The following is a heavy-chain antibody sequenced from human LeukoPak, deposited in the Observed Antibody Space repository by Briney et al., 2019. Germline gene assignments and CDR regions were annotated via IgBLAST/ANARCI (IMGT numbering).Heavy chain of an antibody. CDR1: GGSISSSSYY. J-gene: IGHJ3*02. Sequence: PSETLSLTCTVSGGSISSSSYYWGWIRQPPGKGLEWIGSIYYSGSTYYNPSLKSRVTISVDTSKNQFSLKLSSVTAADTAVYYCARVPYYDILTGYRIRRAFDIWGQGTMVTVSS. CDR3: ARVPYYDILTGYRIRRAFDI. CDR2: IYYSGST. D-gene: IGHD3-9*01. V-gene: IGHV4-39*01.